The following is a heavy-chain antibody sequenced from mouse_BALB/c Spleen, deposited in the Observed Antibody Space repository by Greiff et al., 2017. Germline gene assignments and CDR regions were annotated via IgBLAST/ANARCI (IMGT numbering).Heavy chain of an antibody. Sequence: EVQLVESGTVLARPGASVKMSCKASGYTFTSYWMHWVKQRPGQGLEWIGAIYPGNSDTSYNQKFKGKAKLTAVTSTSTAYMELSSLTNEDSAVYYCTGSLLRLRSMDYWGQGTSVTVSS. CDR3: TGSLLRLRSMDY. D-gene: IGHD1-2*01. V-gene: IGHV1-5*01. CDR2: IYPGNSDT. CDR1: GYTFTSYW. J-gene: IGHJ4*01.